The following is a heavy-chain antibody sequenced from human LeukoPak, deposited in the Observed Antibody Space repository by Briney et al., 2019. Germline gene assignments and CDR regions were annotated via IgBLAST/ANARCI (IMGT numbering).Heavy chain of an antibody. J-gene: IGHJ4*02. CDR1: GFTFSSYA. CDR2: ISSNGGST. D-gene: IGHD2-2*01. V-gene: IGHV3-64D*06. CDR3: VKDCCCSSTSCYRGGPAFDY. Sequence: PGGSLRLSCSASGFTFSSYAMHWVRQTPGKGLEYVSIISSNGGSTYYAESVKGRFTISRDNSKSTLYLQMSSLRVEDTAVYYCVKDCCCSSTSCYRGGPAFDYWGQGTLVTVYS.